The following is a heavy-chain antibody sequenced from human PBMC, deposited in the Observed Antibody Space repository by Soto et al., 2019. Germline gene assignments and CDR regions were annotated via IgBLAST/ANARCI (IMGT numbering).Heavy chain of an antibody. Sequence: EVQLLESGGGLVQPGGSLRLSCAASGFTFSSYAMSWVRQAPGKGLEWVSAISGSGGSPYYADSVKGRFTIARDNSKNTRYLQMNSLRAEDTAVYYCAKFTCDWGTYYFDYWGQGTLVTVSS. CDR1: GFTFSSYA. CDR2: ISGSGGSP. D-gene: IGHD7-27*01. CDR3: AKFTCDWGTYYFDY. V-gene: IGHV3-23*01. J-gene: IGHJ4*02.